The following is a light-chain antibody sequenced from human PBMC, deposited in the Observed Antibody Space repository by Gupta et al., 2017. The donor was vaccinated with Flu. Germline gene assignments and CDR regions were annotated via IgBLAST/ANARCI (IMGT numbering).Light chain of an antibody. Sequence: QSALTQPASVSRSPGQSITISCTGTSSDVGGYNYVSWYQQHPGKAPELMIYEVTDRPSGVSNRFSGSKSGNTASLTISGLQAEDEADYFCASYTTTSTWVFGGGTKPTVL. CDR3: ASYTTTSTWV. CDR2: EVT. J-gene: IGLJ3*02. CDR1: SSDVGGYNY. V-gene: IGLV2-14*01.